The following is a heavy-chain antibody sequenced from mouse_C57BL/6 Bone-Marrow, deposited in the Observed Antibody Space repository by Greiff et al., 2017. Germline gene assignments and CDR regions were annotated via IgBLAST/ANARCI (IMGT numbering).Heavy chain of an antibody. CDR3: ARRTAHFDY. CDR2: IDPSDSYT. V-gene: IGHV1-69*01. Sequence: VQLQQPGAELVMPGASVKLSCKASGYTFTSYWMHWVKQRPGQGLEWIGEIDPSDSYTNYNQKFKGKSTLTVDKSSSTAYMQLSSLTSEDSAVYYCARRTAHFDYWGQGTTLTVSS. J-gene: IGHJ2*01. D-gene: IGHD6-1*01. CDR1: GYTFTSYW.